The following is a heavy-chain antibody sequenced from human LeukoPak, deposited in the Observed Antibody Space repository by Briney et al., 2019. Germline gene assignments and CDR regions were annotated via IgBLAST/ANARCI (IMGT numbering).Heavy chain of an antibody. V-gene: IGHV5-51*01. CDR2: IYLGDSNA. J-gene: IGHJ4*02. CDR1: GYSFTSYW. D-gene: IGHD6-19*01. Sequence: GESLKISCKGSGYSFTSYWIGWVRQMPGKGLEWMGIIYLGDSNARYSPSFQGQVTISVDKSINTAYLQWSSLKASDTAMYYCVRRRAGAGNYYFDYWGQGTLVAVPS. CDR3: VRRRAGAGNYYFDY.